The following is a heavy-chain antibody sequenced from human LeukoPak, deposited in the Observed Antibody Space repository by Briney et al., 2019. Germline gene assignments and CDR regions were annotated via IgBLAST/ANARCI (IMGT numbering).Heavy chain of an antibody. J-gene: IGHJ4*02. CDR2: IIPIFGTA. V-gene: IGHV1-69*06. CDR1: GGTFSSYA. CDR3: ARDLGGGAFDY. Sequence: ASVKVSCKASGGTFSSYAISWVRQAPGQGLEWMGGIIPIFGTANYAQKFQGRVTITADKSTSTAYMELSSLRSEDTAVYYCARDLGGGAFDYWGQGTLVTVSS. D-gene: IGHD3-16*01.